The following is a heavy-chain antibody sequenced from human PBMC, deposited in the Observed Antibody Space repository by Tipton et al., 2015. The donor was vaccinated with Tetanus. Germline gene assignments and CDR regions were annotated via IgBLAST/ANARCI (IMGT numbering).Heavy chain of an antibody. CDR2: IYPGDSDT. V-gene: IGHV5-51*01. Sequence: QLVQSGAEVTKSGESLKISCKGSGYNFGIYWLAWVRQKPGKGLEWMGIIYPGDSDTRYSPSFQGQVTMSVDRSTATAYLQWGSLKASDTAIYYCARHFGEMLYAPFRFDPWGQGTLVTVSS. CDR1: GYNFGIYW. CDR3: ARHFGEMLYAPFRFDP. D-gene: IGHD3-3*01. J-gene: IGHJ5*02.